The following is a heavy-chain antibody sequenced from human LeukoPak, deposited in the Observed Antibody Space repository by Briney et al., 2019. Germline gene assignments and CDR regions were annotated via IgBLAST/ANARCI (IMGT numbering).Heavy chain of an antibody. CDR2: IIPIFGTA. D-gene: IGHD1-26*01. CDR1: GGTFSSYA. J-gene: IGHJ6*03. Sequence: SVKVSCKASGGTFSSYAISWVRQAPGQGLEWMGGIIPIFGTANYAQKFQGRVTITTDESTSTAYMELSSLRSEDTAVYYCARGRGKVGATKLVYYYYYMDVWGKGTTVTVSS. CDR3: ARGRGKVGATKLVYYYYYMDV. V-gene: IGHV1-69*05.